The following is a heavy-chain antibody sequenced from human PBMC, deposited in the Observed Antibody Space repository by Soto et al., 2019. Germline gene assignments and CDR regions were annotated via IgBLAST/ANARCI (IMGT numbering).Heavy chain of an antibody. V-gene: IGHV1-18*01. Sequence: GASVEVCCKASGDTFNSYGISWVRQDTGQGLEWMGWISAYNGNTNYAQKLQGRVTMTTDTSTSTAYMELRSLRSDDTAVYYCARSRGSGSYSDYWGQGTLVTVSS. CDR1: GDTFNSYG. CDR2: ISAYNGNT. D-gene: IGHD3-10*01. CDR3: ARSRGSGSYSDY. J-gene: IGHJ4*02.